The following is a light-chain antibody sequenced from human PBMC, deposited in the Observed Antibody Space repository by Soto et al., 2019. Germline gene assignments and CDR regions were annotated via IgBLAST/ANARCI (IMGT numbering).Light chain of an antibody. CDR2: SAS. V-gene: IGKV3-20*01. CDR1: QSVSSSY. CDR3: QQYDDSPRIT. J-gene: IGKJ5*01. Sequence: EIVLTQSPGTLSLSPGERATLSCRASQSVSSSYLAWYQQKPGQAPRLLIYSASSRATGIPDRFSGSGSGTDFSLTISRLEAEDCAVYYCQQYDDSPRITFGQGTRLEIK.